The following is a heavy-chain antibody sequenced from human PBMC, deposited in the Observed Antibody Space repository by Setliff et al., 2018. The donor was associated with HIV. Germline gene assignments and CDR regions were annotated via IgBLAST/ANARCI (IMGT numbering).Heavy chain of an antibody. J-gene: IGHJ4*02. CDR3: ARHEITMVRGVTIKAGYSFDY. V-gene: IGHV4-38-2*01. CDR1: GYSISSGYY. Sequence: PSETLSLTCAVSGYSISSGYYWGWIRQPPGKGLEWIGSISHSGSTYHNPSLKSRVTISVDTSKNQFSLKLSSVTAADTAVYYCARHEITMVRGVTIKAGYSFDYWGQGTLVTVS. D-gene: IGHD3-10*01. CDR2: ISHSGST.